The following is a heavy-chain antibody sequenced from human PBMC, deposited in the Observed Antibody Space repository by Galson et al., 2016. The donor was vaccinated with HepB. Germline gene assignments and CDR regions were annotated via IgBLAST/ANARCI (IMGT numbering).Heavy chain of an antibody. CDR3: VRGIDP. Sequence: SLRLSCAASGFTFTDYYMSWIRQAPGKGLEWLSYISATGIRTYYADSVKGRFTISRDNTKNSLYLQMNSLRVEDTAVYYCVRGIDPWGLGTLVTVSS. CDR2: ISATGIRT. CDR1: GFTFTDYY. V-gene: IGHV3-11*01. J-gene: IGHJ5*02.